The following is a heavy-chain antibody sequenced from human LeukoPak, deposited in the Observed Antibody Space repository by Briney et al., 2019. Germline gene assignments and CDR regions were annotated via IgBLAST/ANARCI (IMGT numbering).Heavy chain of an antibody. CDR1: GYSFIDYY. CDR2: ISGYNGNT. Sequence: ASVKVSCKTSGYSFIDYYIHWVRQAPGQGLEWMGWISGYNGNTNYAQKLQGRVTMTTDTSTSTAYMELRSLKSDDTAVYYCASLKNYYDSSGYLVTDAFDIWGQGTMVTVSS. D-gene: IGHD3-22*01. J-gene: IGHJ3*02. V-gene: IGHV1-18*04. CDR3: ASLKNYYDSSGYLVTDAFDI.